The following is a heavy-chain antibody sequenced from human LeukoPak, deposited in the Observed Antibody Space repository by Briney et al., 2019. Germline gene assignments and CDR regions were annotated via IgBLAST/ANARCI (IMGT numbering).Heavy chain of an antibody. CDR2: INPNSGGT. D-gene: IGHD3-22*01. V-gene: IGHV1-2*02. CDR1: GYTFTGYY. CDR3: ATDQGYYDSSGYST. J-gene: IGHJ5*02. Sequence: ASVKVSCKASGYTFTGYYMHWVRQAPGQGLEWMGWINPNSGGTNYAQKFQGRVTMTRDTSISTAYMELSRLRSDDTAVYYCATDQGYYDSSGYSTWGQGTLVTVSS.